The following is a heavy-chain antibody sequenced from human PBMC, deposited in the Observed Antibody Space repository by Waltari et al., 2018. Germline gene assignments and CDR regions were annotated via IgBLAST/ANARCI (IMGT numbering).Heavy chain of an antibody. Sequence: QVHLVQSGAEVRRPGASVKVSCKVSGYTLTELSIHWVRQAPGKGLEWMGGFDPEDGEIIYAQKFQGSVTMTEDTSTDTVYMEVSSLRSEDTAVYYCASNQVDYSNYFYFDYWGQGTLVTVSS. J-gene: IGHJ4*02. D-gene: IGHD4-4*01. CDR3: ASNQVDYSNYFYFDY. CDR1: GYTLTELS. CDR2: FDPEDGEI. V-gene: IGHV1-24*01.